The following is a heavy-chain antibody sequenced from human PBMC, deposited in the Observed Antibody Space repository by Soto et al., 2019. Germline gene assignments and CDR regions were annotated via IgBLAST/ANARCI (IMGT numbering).Heavy chain of an antibody. Sequence: SETLSLTCTVSGGSISSYYWSWIRQPPGKGLEWIGYIYYSGSTNYNPSLKSRVTISVDTSKNQFSLKLSSVTAADTAVYYCARDKLNWFDPWGPGTLVTVSS. J-gene: IGHJ5*02. D-gene: IGHD1-26*01. CDR2: IYYSGST. CDR1: GGSISSYY. V-gene: IGHV4-59*01. CDR3: ARDKLNWFDP.